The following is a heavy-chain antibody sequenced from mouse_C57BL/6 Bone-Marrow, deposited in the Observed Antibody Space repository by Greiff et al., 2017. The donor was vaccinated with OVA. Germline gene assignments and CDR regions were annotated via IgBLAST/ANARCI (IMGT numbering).Heavy chain of an antibody. CDR1: GFTFSDYY. V-gene: IGHV5-12*01. Sequence: DVQLVESGGGLVQPGGSLKLSCAASGFTFSDYYMYWVRQTPEKRLEWVAYISNGGGSTYYPDTVKGRFTISRDNAKNTLYLQMSRLKSEDTAMYYCARKVDYYGSSYDAMDYWGQGTSVTVSS. J-gene: IGHJ4*01. CDR3: ARKVDYYGSSYDAMDY. D-gene: IGHD1-1*01. CDR2: ISNGGGST.